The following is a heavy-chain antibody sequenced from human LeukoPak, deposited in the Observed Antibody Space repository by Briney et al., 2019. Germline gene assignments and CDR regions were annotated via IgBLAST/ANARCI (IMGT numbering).Heavy chain of an antibody. CDR3: ATDTGDSSGWYMGSGWFDP. CDR2: FDPEDGET. Sequence: ASVKVSCKVSGYTLIELSMHWVRQAPGKGLAWMGGFDPEDGETIYAQKFQGRVTMTEDTSTDTAYMELSSLRSEDTAVYYCATDTGDSSGWYMGSGWFDPWGQGTLVTVSS. V-gene: IGHV1-24*01. D-gene: IGHD6-19*01. J-gene: IGHJ5*02. CDR1: GYTLIELS.